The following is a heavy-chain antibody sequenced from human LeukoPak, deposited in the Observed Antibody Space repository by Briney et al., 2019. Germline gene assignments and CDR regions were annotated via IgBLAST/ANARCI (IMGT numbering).Heavy chain of an antibody. V-gene: IGHV3-23*01. CDR3: AKTPYYDSSGYYSHYFDY. J-gene: IGHJ4*02. CDR2: ISGSGGST. D-gene: IGHD3-22*01. Sequence: GGSLRLSCAASEFTFSSYAMSWVRQAPGKGLEWVSAISGSGGSTYYADSVKGRFTISRDNSKNTLYLQMNSLRAEDTAVYYCAKTPYYDSSGYYSHYFDYWGQGTLVTVSS. CDR1: EFTFSSYA.